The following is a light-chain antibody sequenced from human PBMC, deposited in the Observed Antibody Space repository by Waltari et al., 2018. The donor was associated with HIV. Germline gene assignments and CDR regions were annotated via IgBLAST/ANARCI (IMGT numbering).Light chain of an antibody. Sequence: QSVLTQPPSVSGAPGPRVTIPCTGSSSNLGLGYSGQWYQQLPGTAPKLLVYDNINRPSGVPDRFSGSKSGISASLAITGLQAEDEANYYCQSYDNSLSAWVFGGGTKVTVL. J-gene: IGLJ3*02. CDR1: SSNLGLGYS. CDR2: DNI. CDR3: QSYDNSLSAWV. V-gene: IGLV1-40*01.